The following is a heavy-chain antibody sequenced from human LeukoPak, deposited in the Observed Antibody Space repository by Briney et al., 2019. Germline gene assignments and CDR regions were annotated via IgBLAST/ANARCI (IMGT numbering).Heavy chain of an antibody. CDR2: INQSGST. J-gene: IGHJ6*02. D-gene: IGHD1-26*01. CDR1: DGSLSGYY. CDR3: ARVGATTRGSYLYGMDV. Sequence: SETLSLTCDVYDGSLSGYYWSWIRQSPEKGLEWIGEINQSGSTNYNPSLRSRVTMSVDTSKNQFSLKLSSVTAADTAVYYCARVGATTRGSYLYGMDVWGQGTTVTVSS. V-gene: IGHV4-34*01.